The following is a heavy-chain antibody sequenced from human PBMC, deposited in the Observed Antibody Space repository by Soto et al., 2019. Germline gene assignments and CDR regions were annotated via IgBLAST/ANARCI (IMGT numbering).Heavy chain of an antibody. Sequence: QVQLVQSGAEVKKPGASVKVSCKASGYTFTTYGITWVRQAPGLGIKWMGWISAYSGNTNFAQKLQRRLTVTTDTSTNTAYMDLRSLRSDDTAVYYCARVVKAGDYGDYGRYYFDYWGHGTLVTVSS. J-gene: IGHJ4*01. V-gene: IGHV1-18*04. CDR2: ISAYSGNT. CDR1: GYTFTTYG. CDR3: ARVVKAGDYGDYGRYYFDY. D-gene: IGHD4-17*01.